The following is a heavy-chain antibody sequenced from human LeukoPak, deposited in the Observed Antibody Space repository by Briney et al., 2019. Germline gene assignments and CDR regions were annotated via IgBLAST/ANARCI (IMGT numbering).Heavy chain of an antibody. CDR1: GFTFTNYA. J-gene: IGHJ6*03. CDR2: TVGSRPDT. Sequence: PGGSLRLSCAASGFTFTNYAMSWVRQTPGKGLEWVSATVGSRPDTYHADSVKGRFTISRDNSKNTLYLQMNSLRAEDTAVYYCARYSNYANVGYYYYYYYMDVWGKGTTVTVSS. V-gene: IGHV3-23*01. CDR3: ARYSNYANVGYYYYYYYMDV. D-gene: IGHD4-11*01.